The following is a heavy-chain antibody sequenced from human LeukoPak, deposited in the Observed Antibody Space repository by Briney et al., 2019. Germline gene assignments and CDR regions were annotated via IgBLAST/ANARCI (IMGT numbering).Heavy chain of an antibody. J-gene: IGHJ6*03. V-gene: IGHV3-73*01. Sequence: GGSLRLSCAASGSILRSHWMNWVRQASGKGLEWVGRIRSKANNYATTYAASVKGRFTISRDDSKNTAYLQMNSLKTEDTAIYYCTRLESCGGDCDSDYYYFMDVWGKGTTVTVSS. D-gene: IGHD2-21*02. CDR3: TRLESCGGDCDSDYYYFMDV. CDR2: IRSKANNYAT. CDR1: GSILRSHW.